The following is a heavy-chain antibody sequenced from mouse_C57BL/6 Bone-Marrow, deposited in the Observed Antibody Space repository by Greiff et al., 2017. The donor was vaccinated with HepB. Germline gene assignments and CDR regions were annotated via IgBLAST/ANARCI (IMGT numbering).Heavy chain of an antibody. CDR3: ARGPLLDY. CDR2: IYPGSGST. D-gene: IGHD3-3*01. J-gene: IGHJ2*01. Sequence: VQLQQPGAELVKPGASVKMSCKASGYTFTSYWITWVKQRPGQGLEWIGDIYPGSGSTKYNEKFKSKATLTVDKPSSTAYMQLSSLTSEDSAVYYCARGPLLDYWGQGTTLTVSS. V-gene: IGHV1-55*01. CDR1: GYTFTSYW.